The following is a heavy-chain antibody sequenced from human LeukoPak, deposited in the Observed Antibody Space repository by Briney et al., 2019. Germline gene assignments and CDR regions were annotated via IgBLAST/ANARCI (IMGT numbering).Heavy chain of an antibody. Sequence: GGSLRLSCAASGFTFSTYAMHWVRQAPGKGLEWVAVISYDGSDQYYADSVKGRFTISRDNSKNTLYLQMNSLRPEDTAVYYCARDREGQGAIIFFFDYWGQGTLVTVSS. V-gene: IGHV3-30*01. J-gene: IGHJ4*02. CDR1: GFTFSTYA. D-gene: IGHD3-10*01. CDR3: ARDREGQGAIIFFFDY. CDR2: ISYDGSDQ.